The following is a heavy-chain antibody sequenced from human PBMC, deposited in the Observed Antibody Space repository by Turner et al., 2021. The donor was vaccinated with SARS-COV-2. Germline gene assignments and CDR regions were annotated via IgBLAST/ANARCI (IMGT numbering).Heavy chain of an antibody. CDR2: IYSGGST. CDR1: GFTVISNY. J-gene: IGHJ4*02. V-gene: IGHV3-66*01. D-gene: IGHD6-6*01. Sequence: EVQLVESGGILVQPGGSLRHSCAVSGFTVISNYMSWVRQARGKGLKWVSVIYSGGSTYYADSVKGRFTIARYKSKNILYLQMNSLRAEDTAVYYCARVGIAARPDFDYWGQGTLVTVSS. CDR3: ARVGIAARPDFDY.